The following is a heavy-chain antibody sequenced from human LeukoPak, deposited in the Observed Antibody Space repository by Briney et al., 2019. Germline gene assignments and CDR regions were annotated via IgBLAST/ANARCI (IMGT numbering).Heavy chain of an antibody. CDR3: ATDLTGEEDY. J-gene: IGHJ4*02. V-gene: IGHV3-21*01. CDR1: GFTFSTYS. CDR2: ISSDSTYI. Sequence: GGSLRLSCAASGFTFSTYSMNWVRQAPGKGLEWVSAISSDSTYIYYADSMKGRFTISRDNAKNRLYLQMDSLRAEDTAVYYCATDLTGEEDYWGQGTLVTVSS. D-gene: IGHD7-27*01.